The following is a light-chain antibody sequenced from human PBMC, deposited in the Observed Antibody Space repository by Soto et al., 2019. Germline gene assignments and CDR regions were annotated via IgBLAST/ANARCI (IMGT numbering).Light chain of an antibody. Sequence: EIVLTQSPGTLSLSPGERATLSCRASQSVSNNYLAWYQQKPGQAPRLLIADASRRATSIPDRFNGSGSGTEFTLTISRLEPEDLADYYCQQCARSPLTFGQGTKVEMK. CDR3: QQCARSPLT. J-gene: IGKJ1*01. V-gene: IGKV3-20*01. CDR1: QSVSNNY. CDR2: DAS.